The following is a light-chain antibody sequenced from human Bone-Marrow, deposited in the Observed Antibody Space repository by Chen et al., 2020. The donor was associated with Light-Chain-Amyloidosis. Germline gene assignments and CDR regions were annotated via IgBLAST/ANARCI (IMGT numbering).Light chain of an antibody. Sequence: SSELTQDPAVSVALGQTVRITCQGDSLRSYYASWYQQKPGQAPVLVIYGKNNRPSGIPDRFPGSSSGNTASLTITGAQAEDEADYYCNSRDSSGNLLFGGGTKLTVL. CDR3: NSRDSSGNLL. V-gene: IGLV3-19*01. J-gene: IGLJ2*01. CDR2: GKN. CDR1: SLRSYY.